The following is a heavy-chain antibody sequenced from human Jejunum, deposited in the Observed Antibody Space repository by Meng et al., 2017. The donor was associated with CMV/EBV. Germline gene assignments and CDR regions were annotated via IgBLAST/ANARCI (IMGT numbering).Heavy chain of an antibody. CDR3: ARDLCSGGTCYTGFDY. D-gene: IGHD2-15*01. Sequence: YAFGNCGFSWVRQAPGRGLGWMGGINAYTGDTKSAQSLQGRVTMTTDTSTSTAYMELGSLRSDDTAVYYCARDLCSGGTCYTGFDYWGQGTLVTVSS. V-gene: IGHV1-18*01. CDR2: INAYTGDT. J-gene: IGHJ4*02. CDR1: YAFGNCG.